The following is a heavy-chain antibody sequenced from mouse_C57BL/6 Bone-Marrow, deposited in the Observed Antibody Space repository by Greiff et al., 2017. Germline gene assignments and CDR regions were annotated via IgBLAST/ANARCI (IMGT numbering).Heavy chain of an antibody. CDR3: ARGIYQGAMDY. V-gene: IGHV1-82*01. Sequence: QVQLQQSGPELVKPGASVKISCKASGYAFSSSWMNWVKQRPGKGLEWIGRIYPGDGDTNYNGKFKGKATLTADKSSSTAYMPLSSLTSEDSAVYFCARGIYQGAMDYWGQGTSVTVSS. CDR1: GYAFSSSW. CDR2: IYPGDGDT. J-gene: IGHJ4*01.